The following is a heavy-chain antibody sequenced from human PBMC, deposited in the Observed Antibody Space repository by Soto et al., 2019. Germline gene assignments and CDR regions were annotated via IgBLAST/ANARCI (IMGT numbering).Heavy chain of an antibody. CDR2: IRSKANNYAT. CDR1: AFTFSGSA. V-gene: IGHV3-73*01. D-gene: IGHD3-22*01. J-gene: IGHJ4*02. Sequence: GGSLRLSCAASAFTFSGSAMHWVRQASGKGLEWVGRIRSKANNYATAYAASVKGRFTISRDDSKSTAYLQMNSLKTDDTAVYYCLRYNNTSAHYHNEDWGQGSLVTVSS. CDR3: LRYNNTSAHYHNED.